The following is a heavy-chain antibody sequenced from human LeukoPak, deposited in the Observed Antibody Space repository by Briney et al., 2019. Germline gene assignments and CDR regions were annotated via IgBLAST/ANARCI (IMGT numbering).Heavy chain of an antibody. Sequence: PGGSLRLSCAASGFSFTNYVMNWVRQAPGKGLEWVSYISSSSSYTNYADSVKGRFTISRDNAKNSLYLQMNSLRAEDTAVYYCARGIAAAGTDYWGQGTLVSVSS. CDR1: GFSFTNYV. CDR2: ISSSSSYT. V-gene: IGHV3-11*05. D-gene: IGHD6-13*01. J-gene: IGHJ4*02. CDR3: ARGIAAAGTDY.